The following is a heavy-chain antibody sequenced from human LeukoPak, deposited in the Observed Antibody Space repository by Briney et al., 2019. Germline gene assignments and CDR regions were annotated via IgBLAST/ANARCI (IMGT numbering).Heavy chain of an antibody. CDR3: ASFPWDLRPT. Sequence: GGSLRLSCAASGFTFSSYVMNRVRQAPGKGLEWLSYVTSTSDTIYYADSVKGRFTISRDNAKNSLYLQMNSLRAEDTAVYYCASFPWDLRPTWGQGTLVSVAS. CDR1: GFTFSSYV. J-gene: IGHJ4*02. D-gene: IGHD1-26*01. CDR2: VTSTSDTI. V-gene: IGHV3-48*01.